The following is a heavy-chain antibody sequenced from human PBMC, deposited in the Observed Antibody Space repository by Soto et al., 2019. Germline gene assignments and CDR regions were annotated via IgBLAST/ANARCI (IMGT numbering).Heavy chain of an antibody. D-gene: IGHD3-22*01. CDR2: IWYDGSNK. Sequence: PGGSLRLSCAASGFTFSSYGMHWVRQAPGKGLEWVAVIWYDGSNKYYADSVKGRFTIARDNSKNTLYLQMNSLRAEDTAVYYCARDRHYYDSSGYYAAEYFPHCDQGSL. CDR1: GFTFSSYG. V-gene: IGHV3-33*01. CDR3: ARDRHYYDSSGYYAAEYFPH. J-gene: IGHJ1*01.